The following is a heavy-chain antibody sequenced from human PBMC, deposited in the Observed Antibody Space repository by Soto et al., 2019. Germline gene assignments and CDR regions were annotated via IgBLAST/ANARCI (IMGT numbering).Heavy chain of an antibody. CDR1: GFTFNDFE. CDR3: ARGFGRFNS. Sequence: EVPFLESGGGLVQPGGSLRLSCGVSGFTFNDFEMNWVRQAPGKGPEWLAYIDGSGATKKYADSVRGRFTISRGNPKISLFLYRISLTAAVTAIYYCARGFGRFNSWGHGSLLSVSS. CDR2: IDGSGATK. V-gene: IGHV3-48*03. J-gene: IGHJ4*01. D-gene: IGHD3-10*01.